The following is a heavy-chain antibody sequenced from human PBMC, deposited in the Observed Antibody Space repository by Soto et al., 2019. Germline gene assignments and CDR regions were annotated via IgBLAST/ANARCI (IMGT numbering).Heavy chain of an antibody. V-gene: IGHV3-73*01. CDR3: TSDVDRTVTANRFDY. CDR1: GFTFSGSA. Sequence: GGSLRLSCAASGFTFSGSAMHWVRQASGKGLEWVGRIRSKANSYATAYAASVKGRFTISRDDSKNTAYLQMNSLKTEDTAVYYCTSDVDRTVTANRFDYWGQGTLVTVSS. CDR2: IRSKANSYAT. J-gene: IGHJ4*02. D-gene: IGHD4-4*01.